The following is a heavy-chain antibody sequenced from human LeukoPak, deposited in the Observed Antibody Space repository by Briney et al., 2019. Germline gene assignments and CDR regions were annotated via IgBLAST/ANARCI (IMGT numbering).Heavy chain of an antibody. Sequence: ASVKVSCKASGYTFTSFGFSWVRQAPGQGLEWMGGIIPIFGTANYAQKFQGRVTITADESTSTAYMELSSLRSEDTAVYYCARDYSLDYWGQGTLVTVSS. CDR1: GYTFTSFG. J-gene: IGHJ4*02. V-gene: IGHV1-69*13. CDR2: IIPIFGTA. D-gene: IGHD2-15*01. CDR3: ARDYSLDY.